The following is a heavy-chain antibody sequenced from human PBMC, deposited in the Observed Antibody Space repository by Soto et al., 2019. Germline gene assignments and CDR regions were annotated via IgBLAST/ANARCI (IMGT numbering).Heavy chain of an antibody. CDR2: IYYSGST. D-gene: IGHD2-2*01. J-gene: IGHJ4*02. CDR1: GGSISSGDYY. V-gene: IGHV4-30-4*01. Sequence: SETLSLTCTVSGGSISSGDYYWSWIRQPPGKGLEWIGYIYYSGSTYYNPSLKSRVTISVDTSKNQFSLKLSSVTAADTAVYYCARKQRLYCSSTSCYGSYFDYWGQGTLVTVSS. CDR3: ARKQRLYCSSTSCYGSYFDY.